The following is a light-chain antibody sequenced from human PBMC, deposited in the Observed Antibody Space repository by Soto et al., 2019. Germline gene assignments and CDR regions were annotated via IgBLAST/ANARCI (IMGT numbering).Light chain of an antibody. J-gene: IGKJ2*01. CDR3: QQYGSSPYT. CDR2: GAS. CDR1: QSVSSSY. Sequence: EIVLTQSPGTLSLSPGERATLSCRASQSVSSSYLAWYQQKPGQAPRLLIYGASSGATGIPDRFSGSGSGTNFTLTIIRLETEDFAVYYCQQYGSSPYTFGQGTKLEIK. V-gene: IGKV3-20*01.